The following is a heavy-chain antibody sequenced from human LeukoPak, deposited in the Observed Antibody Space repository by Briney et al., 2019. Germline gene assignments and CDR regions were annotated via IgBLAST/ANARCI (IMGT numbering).Heavy chain of an antibody. CDR2: IYHSGST. Sequence: PSETLSLTCSVSGYSIGSGYYWGWIRPPPGKGLEWIGSIYHSGSTYYNPSLKSRVTISVDTSKNQFSLKLSSVTAADTAVYYCARDSGGSYREWFDPWGQGTLVTVSS. J-gene: IGHJ5*02. D-gene: IGHD1-26*01. CDR3: ARDSGGSYREWFDP. CDR1: GYSIGSGYY. V-gene: IGHV4-38-2*02.